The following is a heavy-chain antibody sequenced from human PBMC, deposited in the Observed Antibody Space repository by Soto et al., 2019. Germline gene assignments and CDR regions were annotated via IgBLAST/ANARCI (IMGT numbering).Heavy chain of an antibody. CDR2: INGGNGNT. CDR1: GYIFTNYA. Sequence: ASEKVSCKASGYIFTNYAIHWVRQAPGQRLEWMGWINGGNGNTKYSQKFQGRVTITRDTSASTGYMDLSSLRSEDTAVYYCARSGYSSGWYYWYFDFWGRGALVTVSS. V-gene: IGHV1-3*01. D-gene: IGHD6-19*01. J-gene: IGHJ2*01. CDR3: ARSGYSSGWYYWYFDF.